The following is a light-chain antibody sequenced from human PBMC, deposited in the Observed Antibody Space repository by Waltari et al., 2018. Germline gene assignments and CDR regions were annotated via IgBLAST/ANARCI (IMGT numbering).Light chain of an antibody. CDR1: QGISSY. Sequence: IQLTQSPSSLSASVGDRVTITCRASQGISSYLAWYQQKPGQVPKLLIYATSTFQTGVPSRFSGSGSGTDFTLTISSLQPEDFATYYCQDLNDFPFTFGQGTKLEI. J-gene: IGKJ2*01. V-gene: IGKV1-9*01. CDR2: ATS. CDR3: QDLNDFPFT.